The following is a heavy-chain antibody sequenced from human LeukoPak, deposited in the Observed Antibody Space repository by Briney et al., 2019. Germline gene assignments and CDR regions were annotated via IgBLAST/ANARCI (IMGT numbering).Heavy chain of an antibody. CDR1: GYTFTSYD. CDR3: AVDFVGTTNVFDY. V-gene: IGHV1-8*02. J-gene: IGHJ4*02. D-gene: IGHD1-26*01. CDR2: MNPNSGNT. Sequence: GASVKVSCTAYGYTFTSYDINWVRQATGQGLEWMGWMNPNSGNTGYARKFQGRVTMTRSTSIRTAYMELSSLTSEDTAVYYCAVDFVGTTNVFDYWGQGTLVTVSS.